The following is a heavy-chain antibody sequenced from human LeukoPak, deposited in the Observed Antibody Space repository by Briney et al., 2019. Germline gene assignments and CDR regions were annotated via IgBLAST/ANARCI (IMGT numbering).Heavy chain of an antibody. J-gene: IGHJ3*02. V-gene: IGHV4-34*01. CDR3: ARHGRSLYDYVWGSYRYRGAFDI. CDR2: INHSGST. Sequence: SWVRQAPGKGLEWIGEINHSGSTNYNPSLKSRVTISVDTSKNQFSLKLSSVTAADTAVYYCARHGRSLYDYVWGSYRYRGAFDIWGQGTMVTVSS. D-gene: IGHD3-16*02.